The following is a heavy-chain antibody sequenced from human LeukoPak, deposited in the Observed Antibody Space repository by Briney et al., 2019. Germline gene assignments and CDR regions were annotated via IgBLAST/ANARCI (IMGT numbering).Heavy chain of an antibody. CDR1: GGSISSYY. CDR2: IYYSGST. J-gene: IGHJ3*02. V-gene: IGHV4-59*01. D-gene: IGHD2-2*01. Sequence: SETLSLTCTVSGGSISSYYWSWIRQPPGKGLEWIGYIYYSGSTNYNPSLKSRVTISVDTSKNQFSLKLSSVTAADTAVYYCAREDDCSSTTCRSPAAFDIWGQGTMVTVSS. CDR3: AREDDCSSTTCRSPAAFDI.